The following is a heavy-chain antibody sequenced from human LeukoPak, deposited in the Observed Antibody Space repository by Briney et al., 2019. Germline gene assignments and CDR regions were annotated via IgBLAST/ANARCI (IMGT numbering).Heavy chain of an antibody. CDR2: IEYGERNQ. J-gene: IGHJ4*02. Sequence: GGSLRLSCAASGFTFSRYGMHWFRQAPGKGLEWVTFIEYGERNQHYADSVKGRFTISRDNSKNTLFLLMDSLRAEDTAVYYCAKLACSGGSCYLGEVAHWGQGTLVTVSS. CDR1: GFTFSRYG. V-gene: IGHV3-30*02. CDR3: AKLACSGGSCYLGEVAH. D-gene: IGHD2-15*01.